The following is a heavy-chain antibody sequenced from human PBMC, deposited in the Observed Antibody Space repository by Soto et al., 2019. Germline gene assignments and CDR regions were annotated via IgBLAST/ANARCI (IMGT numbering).Heavy chain of an antibody. V-gene: IGHV3-30*18. CDR2: ISHDGSNK. CDR1: GFTFSSYG. D-gene: IGHD3-10*01. J-gene: IGHJ6*02. Sequence: XGALCLSCAASGFTFSSYGMHWVRQAPGRGLDWVAVISHDGSNKFYVDSVKGRFTISRDKSKNTLYLQMDSLREEDTAVYYCAKIRLANSPYYYYYYGMDAWGQGATVTVSS. CDR3: AKIRLANSPYYYYYYGMDA.